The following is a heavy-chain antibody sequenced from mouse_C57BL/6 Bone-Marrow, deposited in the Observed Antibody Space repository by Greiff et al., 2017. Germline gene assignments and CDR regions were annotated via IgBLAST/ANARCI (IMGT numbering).Heavy chain of an antibody. D-gene: IGHD2-4*01. CDR2: IDPENGDT. CDR1: GFNIKDDY. CDR3: TTALYYDYDGSFAY. V-gene: IGHV14-4*01. J-gene: IGHJ3*01. Sequence: EVQLQQSGAELVRPGASVKLSCTASGFNIKDDYMHWVKQRPEQGLEWIGWIDPENGDTEYASKFQGKATITADTSSNTAYLQLSSLTSEDTAVYYCTTALYYDYDGSFAYWGQGTLVTVSA.